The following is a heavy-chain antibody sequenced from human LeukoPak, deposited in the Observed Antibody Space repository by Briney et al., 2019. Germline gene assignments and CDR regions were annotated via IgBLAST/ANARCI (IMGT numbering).Heavy chain of an antibody. D-gene: IGHD3-3*01. J-gene: IGHJ4*02. V-gene: IGHV4-34*01. CDR3: ARGFGRITIFGVVIPEFDY. CDR1: GGSFGGYY. Sequence: TSETLSLTCAVYGGSFGGYYWSWIRQPPGKGLEWIGEINHSGSTNYNPSLKSRVTISVDTSKNQFSLKLSSVTAADTAVYYCARGFGRITIFGVVIPEFDYWGQGTLVTVSS. CDR2: INHSGST.